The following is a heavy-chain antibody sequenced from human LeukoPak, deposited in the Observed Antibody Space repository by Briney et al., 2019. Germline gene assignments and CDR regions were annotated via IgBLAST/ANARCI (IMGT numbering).Heavy chain of an antibody. V-gene: IGHV4-39*07. CDR1: GGSISSSSYY. CDR2: IYYSGST. J-gene: IGHJ3*02. Sequence: SETLSLTCTVSGGSISSSSYYWGWIRQPPGKGLEWIGSIYYSGSTYYNPSLKSRVTISVDTSKNQFSLKLSSVTAADTAVYYCAREVGDGYNYDAFDIWGQGTMVTASS. D-gene: IGHD5-24*01. CDR3: AREVGDGYNYDAFDI.